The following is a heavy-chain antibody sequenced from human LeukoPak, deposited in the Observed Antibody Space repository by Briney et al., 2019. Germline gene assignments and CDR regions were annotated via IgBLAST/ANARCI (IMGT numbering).Heavy chain of an antibody. CDR3: AELGITMIGGV. Sequence: GGSLRLSCAASGFTFSSYGMRWVRQAPGKGLEWVSSISSSSTYIYYADSLKGRFTISRDNAKKSLYPQMNSLRAEDTAVYYCAELGITMIGGVWGKGTTVTISS. CDR2: ISSSSTYI. J-gene: IGHJ6*04. CDR1: GFTFSSYG. D-gene: IGHD3-10*02. V-gene: IGHV3-21*01.